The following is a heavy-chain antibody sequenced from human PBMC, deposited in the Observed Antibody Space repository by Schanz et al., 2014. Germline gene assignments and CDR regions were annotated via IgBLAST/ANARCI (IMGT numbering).Heavy chain of an antibody. Sequence: QVHLLESGGGLVEPGGSLRLSCAASGFSFSDYYMSWIRQAPGKGLEWISFINTGSNYINYADSVKGRFTISRDNTKNALFLQRNRLRADDAAVYYCARSRGSGGQNWYFDLWGRGTLVTVSS. CDR3: ARSRGSGGQNWYFDL. CDR1: GFSFSDYY. CDR2: INTGSNYI. V-gene: IGHV3-11*03. J-gene: IGHJ2*01. D-gene: IGHD3-3*01.